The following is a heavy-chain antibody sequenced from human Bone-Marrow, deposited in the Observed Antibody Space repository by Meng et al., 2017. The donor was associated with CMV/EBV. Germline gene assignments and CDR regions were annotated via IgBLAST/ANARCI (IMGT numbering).Heavy chain of an antibody. D-gene: IGHD2-2*01. J-gene: IGHJ3*02. CDR3: ARDRGYCSSTSCFGAFDI. CDR2: ISYDGSNK. V-gene: IGHV3-30-3*01. Sequence: GESLKISCAASGFTFSSYAMHWVRQAPGKGLEWVAVISYDGSNKYHADSVKGRFTISRDNSKNTLYLQMNSLRAEDTAVYYCARDRGYCSSTSCFGAFDIWGQGTMVTVSS. CDR1: GFTFSSYA.